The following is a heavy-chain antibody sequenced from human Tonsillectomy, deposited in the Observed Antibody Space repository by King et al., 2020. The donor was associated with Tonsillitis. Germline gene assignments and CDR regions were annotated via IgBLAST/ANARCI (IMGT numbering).Heavy chain of an antibody. Sequence: VQLVESGGGVVQPGRSLRLSCAASGFTFNSYGMHWVRQAPGKGLEWVTLISYDVSNTYYADSVKGRFTISRDNSKNTLYLQMNSLRAEDTAVYYCAKVRFGWGRLVETDFDYWGQGTLVTVSS. V-gene: IGHV3-30*18. CDR2: ISYDVSNT. D-gene: IGHD6-19*01. CDR3: AKVRFGWGRLVETDFDY. J-gene: IGHJ4*02. CDR1: GFTFNSYG.